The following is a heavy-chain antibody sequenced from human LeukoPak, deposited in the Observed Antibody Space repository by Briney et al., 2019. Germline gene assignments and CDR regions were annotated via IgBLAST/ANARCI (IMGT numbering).Heavy chain of an antibody. CDR1: GFTFSSYA. V-gene: IGHV3-30-3*01. CDR3: ARVGTYYYDSSGYPADAFDI. Sequence: GGSLRLSCAASGFTFSSYAMHWVRQAPGKGLEWVAVISYDGSSKYYADSVKGRFTISRDNSKNTLYLQMNSLRAEDTAVYYCARVGTYYYDSSGYPADAFDIWGQGTMVTVSS. D-gene: IGHD3-22*01. CDR2: ISYDGSSK. J-gene: IGHJ3*02.